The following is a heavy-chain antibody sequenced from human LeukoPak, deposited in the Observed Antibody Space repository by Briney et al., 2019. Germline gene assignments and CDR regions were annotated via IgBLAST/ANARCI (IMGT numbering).Heavy chain of an antibody. CDR3: AKGHADSSGYYYFDS. D-gene: IGHD3-22*01. V-gene: IGHV3-23*01. CDR1: GFTFSSYG. Sequence: GGSLRLSCAASGFTFSSYGMTWVRQAPGKRLEWVSSISGSGGTTYYADSVKGRFTMSRDNSKDTLFLQMNSLRVEDTAVYHCAKGHADSSGYYYFDSWGQGTLVTVSS. J-gene: IGHJ4*02. CDR2: ISGSGGTT.